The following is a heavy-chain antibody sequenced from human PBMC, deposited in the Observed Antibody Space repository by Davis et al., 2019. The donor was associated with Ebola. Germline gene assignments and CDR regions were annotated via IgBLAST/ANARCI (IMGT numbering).Heavy chain of an antibody. CDR3: VKDRRGSYAFDI. Sequence: GESLKISCAASGFTFSSYGMHWVRQAPGRGLDFVSGINDYGTRTHYADSVRGRFTISRDDSKNAVYLQMTSLRAEDTALYYCVKDRRGSYAFDIWGQGTMVTVSS. V-gene: IGHV3-64D*06. CDR1: GFTFSSYG. D-gene: IGHD1-26*01. CDR2: INDYGTRT. J-gene: IGHJ3*02.